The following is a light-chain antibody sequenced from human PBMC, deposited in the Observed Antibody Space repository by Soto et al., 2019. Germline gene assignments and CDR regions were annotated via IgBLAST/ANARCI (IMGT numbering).Light chain of an antibody. Sequence: QSALTQPASVSGSPGQSITISCTGTSSDIGGYNYVSWYQQHPGKAPKLMIYEVNNRPSGVSDRFSGSKSGNTASLTISGLQAEDEADYYCNSYTTSRTDVFGTGTKVTVL. CDR2: EVN. CDR3: NSYTTSRTDV. CDR1: SSDIGGYNY. V-gene: IGLV2-14*01. J-gene: IGLJ1*01.